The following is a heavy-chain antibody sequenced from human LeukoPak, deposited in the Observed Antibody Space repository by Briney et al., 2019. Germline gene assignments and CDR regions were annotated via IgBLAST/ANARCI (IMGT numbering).Heavy chain of an antibody. D-gene: IGHD4/OR15-4a*01. Sequence: PGGSLRLSCAAPGFTFNRYAMSWVRQAPGMGLEWLAYVSGSGTTYYADSVEGRFTISRDNSKNTTYLQMGSLRAEDTAVYYCAKNRGATYNYYMDVWGNGTTVTVSS. J-gene: IGHJ6*03. CDR1: GFTFNRYA. V-gene: IGHV3-23*01. CDR2: VSGSGTT. CDR3: AKNRGATYNYYMDV.